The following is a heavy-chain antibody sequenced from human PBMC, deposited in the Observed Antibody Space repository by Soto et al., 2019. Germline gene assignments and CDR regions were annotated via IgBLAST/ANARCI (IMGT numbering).Heavy chain of an antibody. CDR1: GYTFTSYA. CDR3: AREVVVVVAARADAFDV. Sequence: GASVKVSCKASGYTFTSYAVHWVRQAPGQRLEWMGWINAGNGNTRYSQKFQGRVTLTRDTSATTAYMELSSLRSEDMAVYYCAREVVVVVAARADAFDVWGQGTVVTVSS. D-gene: IGHD2-15*01. V-gene: IGHV1-3*01. CDR2: INAGNGNT. J-gene: IGHJ3*01.